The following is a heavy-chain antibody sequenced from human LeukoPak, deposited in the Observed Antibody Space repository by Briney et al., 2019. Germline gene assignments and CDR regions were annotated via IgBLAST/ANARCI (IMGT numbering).Heavy chain of an antibody. CDR2: INPNSGGT. CDR3: ARSFHYDILTGYSDGLDY. V-gene: IGHV1-2*04. D-gene: IGHD3-9*01. J-gene: IGHJ4*02. Sequence: ASVKVSCKASGYTFTSYYMHWVRQAPGQGLEWMGWINPNSGGTNYAQKFQGWVTMTRDTSISTAYMELSRLRSDDTAVYYCARSFHYDILTGYSDGLDYWGQGTLVTVSS. CDR1: GYTFTSYY.